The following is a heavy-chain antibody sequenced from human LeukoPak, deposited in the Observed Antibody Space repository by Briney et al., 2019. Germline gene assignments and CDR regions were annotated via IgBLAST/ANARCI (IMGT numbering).Heavy chain of an antibody. J-gene: IGHJ4*02. Sequence: PSETLSLTCAVSGGPIISTNYYWGWIRQPPGKGLEWIGVIYHGGNTYFSPALKSRVTTSIDTSRNQFSLKLSSVTAADTAVYYCESGTQQQWSSFWGQGTLVTVSS. CDR1: GGPIISTNYY. CDR3: ESGTQQQWSSF. CDR2: IYHGGNT. D-gene: IGHD3-10*01. V-gene: IGHV4-39*07.